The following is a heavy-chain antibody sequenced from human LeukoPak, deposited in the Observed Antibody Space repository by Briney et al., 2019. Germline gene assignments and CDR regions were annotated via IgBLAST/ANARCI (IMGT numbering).Heavy chain of an antibody. D-gene: IGHD3-16*02. CDR3: ARVGWSYPQYYYYYYMDV. CDR2: IKQDGSEK. V-gene: IGHV3-7*01. Sequence: AGGSLRLSCAASGFTFSSYWMSWVRQAPGKGLEWVANIKQDGSEKYYVDSVKGRFTISRGNAKNTLYLQMNSLRAEDTAVYYCARVGWSYPQYYYYYYMDVWGKGTTVTISS. J-gene: IGHJ6*03. CDR1: GFTFSSYW.